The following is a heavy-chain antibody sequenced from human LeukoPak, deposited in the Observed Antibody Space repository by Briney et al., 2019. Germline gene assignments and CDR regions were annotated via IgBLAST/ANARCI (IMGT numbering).Heavy chain of an antibody. J-gene: IGHJ4*02. CDR3: AKTSDDFWSGFLGY. D-gene: IGHD3-3*01. CDR1: GFTFSSCG. V-gene: IGHV3-23*01. Sequence: GGSLRLSCAASGFTFSSCGMHWVRQAPGKGLEWVSAISGSGGSTYYADSVKGRFTISRDNSKNTLYLQMNSLRAEDTAVYYCAKTSDDFWSGFLGYWGQGTLVTVSS. CDR2: ISGSGGST.